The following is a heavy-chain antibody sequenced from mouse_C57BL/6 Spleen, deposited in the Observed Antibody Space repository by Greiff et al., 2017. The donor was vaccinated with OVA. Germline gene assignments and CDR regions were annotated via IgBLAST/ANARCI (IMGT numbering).Heavy chain of an antibody. V-gene: IGHV1-9*01. Sequence: QVQLKESGAELLKPGASVKLSCKATGYTFTGYWIEWVKQRPGHGLEWIGEILPGSGSTNYNEKFKGKATFTADTSSNTAYMQLSSLTTEDSAIYYCARELYDYDGAYWGQGTLVTVSA. CDR3: ARELYDYDGAY. CDR2: ILPGSGST. J-gene: IGHJ3*01. D-gene: IGHD2-4*01. CDR1: GYTFTGYW.